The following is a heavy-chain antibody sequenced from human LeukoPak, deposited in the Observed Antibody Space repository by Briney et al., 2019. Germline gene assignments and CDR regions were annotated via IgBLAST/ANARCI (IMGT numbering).Heavy chain of an antibody. CDR1: GFTFSSYD. CDR3: ARQSSSWYGEDGMDV. Sequence: GGSLRLSCAASGFTFSSYDMHWVRQATGRGLEWVSAIGTAGDTYYPGSVKGRFTISRENAKNSLYLQMNSLRAGDTAVYYCARQSSSWYGEDGMDVWGQGTTVTVSS. CDR2: IGTAGDT. D-gene: IGHD6-13*01. V-gene: IGHV3-13*01. J-gene: IGHJ6*02.